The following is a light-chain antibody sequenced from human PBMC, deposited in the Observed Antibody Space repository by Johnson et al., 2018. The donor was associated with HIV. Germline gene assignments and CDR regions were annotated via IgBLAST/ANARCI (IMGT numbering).Light chain of an antibody. CDR2: ENN. Sequence: QSVLTQPPSVSAAPGQKVTISCSGSSSNIGNNYVSWYQQLPGTAPKLLIYENNKRPSGIPDRFSGSKSGTSATLGINGLQPGDEADYYCGTWDSSLSAFYVFGTGTKVTVL. J-gene: IGLJ1*01. CDR3: GTWDSSLSAFYV. CDR1: SSNIGNNY. V-gene: IGLV1-51*02.